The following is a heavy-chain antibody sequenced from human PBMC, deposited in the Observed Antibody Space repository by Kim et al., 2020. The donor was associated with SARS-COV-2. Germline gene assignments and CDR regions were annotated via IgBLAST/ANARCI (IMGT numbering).Heavy chain of an antibody. CDR2: IKQDGSEK. CDR1: GFTFSSYW. V-gene: IGHV3-7*01. Sequence: GGSLRLSCAASGFTFSSYWMSWVRQAPGKGLEWVANIKQDGSEKYYVDSVKGRFTISRDNAKNSLYLQMNSLRAEDTAVYYCAREGGDYGDSFDYWGQGTLVTVSS. CDR3: AREGGDYGDSFDY. D-gene: IGHD4-17*01. J-gene: IGHJ4*02.